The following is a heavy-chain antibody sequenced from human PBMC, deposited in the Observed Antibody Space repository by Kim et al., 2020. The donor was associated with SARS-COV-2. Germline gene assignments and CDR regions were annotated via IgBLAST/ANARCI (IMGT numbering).Heavy chain of an antibody. CDR1: GGTFSSYA. Sequence: SVKVSCKASGGTFSSYAISWVRQAPGQGLEWMGGIIPIFGTANYAQKFQGRVTITADESTSTAYMELSSLRSEDTAVYYCARITPEWTGYGDSEPNYYYYGMDVWGQGTTVTVSS. J-gene: IGHJ6*02. CDR3: ARITPEWTGYGDSEPNYYYYGMDV. D-gene: IGHD4-17*01. V-gene: IGHV1-69*13. CDR2: IIPIFGTA.